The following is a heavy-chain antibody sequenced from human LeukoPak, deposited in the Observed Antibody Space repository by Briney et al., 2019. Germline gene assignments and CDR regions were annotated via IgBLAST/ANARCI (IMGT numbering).Heavy chain of an antibody. Sequence: SETLSLTCTVSGGSISSYYWSWIRRPAGKGLEWIGRIYTSGSTNYNPSLKSRVTMSVDTSKNQFSLKLSSVTAADTAVYYCARETSAYGSASNDYWGQGTLVTVSS. CDR1: GGSISSYY. CDR2: IYTSGST. D-gene: IGHD3-10*01. V-gene: IGHV4-4*07. CDR3: ARETSAYGSASNDY. J-gene: IGHJ4*02.